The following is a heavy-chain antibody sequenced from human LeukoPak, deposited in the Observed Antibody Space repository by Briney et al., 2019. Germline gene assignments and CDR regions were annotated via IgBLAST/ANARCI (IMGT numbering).Heavy chain of an antibody. J-gene: IGHJ4*02. CDR3: AKAPSGSYVPFEF. CDR2: IWYDGSNK. CDR1: GFTFSSYG. Sequence: SGGSLRLSCAASGFTFSSYGMHWVRQAPGKGLEWVAVIWYDGSNKYYADSVKGRFTISRDNSKNTLYLQMNSLRAEDTAVYYCAKAPSGSYVPFEFWGQGTLVTVSS. D-gene: IGHD1-26*01. V-gene: IGHV3-33*06.